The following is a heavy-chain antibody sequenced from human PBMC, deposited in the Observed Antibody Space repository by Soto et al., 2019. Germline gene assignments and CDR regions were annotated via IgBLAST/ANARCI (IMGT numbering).Heavy chain of an antibody. J-gene: IGHJ6*02. CDR1: GGSISSSSYY. V-gene: IGHV4-39*01. D-gene: IGHD1-20*01. CDR2: IYYSGST. Sequence: PSETLSLTCTVSGGSISSSSYYWGWIRQPPGKGLEWIGSIYYSGSTYYNPSLKSRVTISVDTSKNQFSLKLSSVTAADTAVYNCAGRLNLPLYYYGMDVWGQGTTVTVSS. CDR3: AGRLNLPLYYYGMDV.